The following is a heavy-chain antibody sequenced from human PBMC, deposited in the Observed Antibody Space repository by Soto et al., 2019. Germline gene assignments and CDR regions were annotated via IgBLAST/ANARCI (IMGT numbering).Heavy chain of an antibody. J-gene: IGHJ4*02. V-gene: IGHV3-30-3*01. CDR2: ISYDGSNK. D-gene: IGHD6-19*01. CDR1: GFTFSSYA. CDR3: ARDLGQWLSSLYFDS. Sequence: ESVGGVVQPGRSLRLSCAASGFTFSSYAMHWVRQAPGKGLEWVAVISYDGSNKYYADSVKGRFTISRDNSKNTLYLQMNSLRAEDTAVYYCARDLGQWLSSLYFDSWGQGTLVTVSS.